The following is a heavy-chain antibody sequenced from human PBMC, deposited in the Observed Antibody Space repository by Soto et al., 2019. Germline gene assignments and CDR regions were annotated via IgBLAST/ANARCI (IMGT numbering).Heavy chain of an antibody. D-gene: IGHD2-8*01. CDR3: ARNGALDY. J-gene: IGHJ4*02. V-gene: IGHV4-30-4*01. Sequence: SETLSLTCTVSGGSISSGDYYWSWIRQPPGKGLEWIGYILYSGTTNYNPSLESRLTISVDTSKNQFSLKLTSVTAAETAVYYCARNGALDYRGRGTMVTVYS. CDR2: ILYSGTT. CDR1: GGSISSGDYY.